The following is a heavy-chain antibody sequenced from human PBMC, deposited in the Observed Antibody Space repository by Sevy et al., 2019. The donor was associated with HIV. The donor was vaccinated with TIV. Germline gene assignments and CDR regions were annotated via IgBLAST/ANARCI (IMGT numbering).Heavy chain of an antibody. J-gene: IGHJ4*02. V-gene: IGHV3-30-3*01. Sequence: GGSLRLSCAVSGFSFSHYAFHWVRQAPGKGLEWVSLISYDGTYKYYADSVKDRFTISTDNSKNTLYLQMNSLRGNDTAVYYCARVAVSYCTNDCYHRFDYWGPGALVTVSS. D-gene: IGHD2-8*01. CDR2: ISYDGTYK. CDR3: ARVAVSYCTNDCYHRFDY. CDR1: GFSFSHYA.